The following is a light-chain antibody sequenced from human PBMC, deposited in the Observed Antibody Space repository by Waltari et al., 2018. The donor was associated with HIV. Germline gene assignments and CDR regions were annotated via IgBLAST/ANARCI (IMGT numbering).Light chain of an antibody. V-gene: IGLV8-61*01. J-gene: IGLJ3*02. Sequence: QTVVTQEPSFSVSPGGTVTLTCGLRSDSVSTTHYASWYRQTPGQARRPLIYSTHVRSSGVPDRFSGSILGHKSALTITGAQADDECHDYCVLYMGGAWVFGGGTKLTVL. CDR3: VLYMGGAWV. CDR2: STH. CDR1: SDSVSTTHY.